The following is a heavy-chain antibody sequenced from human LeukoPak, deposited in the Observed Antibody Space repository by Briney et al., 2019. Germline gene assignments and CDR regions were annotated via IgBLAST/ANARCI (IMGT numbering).Heavy chain of an antibody. V-gene: IGHV3-30*02. D-gene: IGHD3-10*01. CDR2: IRYDGSDK. CDR3: AKDFQYYGSGA. J-gene: IGHJ4*02. CDR1: GFTFSSYG. Sequence: GGSLRLSCAASGFTFSSYGIHWVRQAPGKGLEWVAFIRYDGSDKYYADSVKGRFTISRDNSKNTLYLQMNSLRAEDTAVYYCAKDFQYYGSGAWGQGTLVTVSS.